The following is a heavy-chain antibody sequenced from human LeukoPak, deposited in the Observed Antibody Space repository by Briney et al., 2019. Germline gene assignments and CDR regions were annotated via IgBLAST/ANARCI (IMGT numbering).Heavy chain of an antibody. CDR3: ARDNGVGADY. CDR2: IYYSGST. Sequence: SETLSLTYTVSGGSISSYYWSWIRQPPGKGLEWIGYIYYSGSTNYNPSLKSRVTISVDTSKNQFSLKLSSVTAADTAVYYCARDNGVGADYWGQGTLVTVSS. CDR1: GGSISSYY. D-gene: IGHD1-26*01. V-gene: IGHV4-59*01. J-gene: IGHJ4*02.